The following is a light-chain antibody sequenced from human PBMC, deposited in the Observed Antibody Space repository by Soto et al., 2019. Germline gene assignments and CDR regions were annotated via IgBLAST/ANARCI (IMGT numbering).Light chain of an antibody. Sequence: QSALTEPPSVSAAPGQKVTISCSGSSSNIGNNYVSWYQQLPGTAPKLLIYDNNKRPSGIPDRFSGSKSGTSATLGITGLQTGDEADYYCGTWHSSLSSWKAFGTGAKVTVL. CDR2: DNN. V-gene: IGLV1-51*01. CDR1: SSNIGNNY. CDR3: GTWHSSLSSWKA. J-gene: IGLJ1*01.